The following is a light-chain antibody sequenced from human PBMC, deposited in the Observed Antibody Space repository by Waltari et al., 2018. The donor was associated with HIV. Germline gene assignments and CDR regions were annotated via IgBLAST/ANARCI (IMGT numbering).Light chain of an antibody. CDR2: DVG. J-gene: IGLJ3*02. V-gene: IGLV2-11*01. CDR3: CSYAGPYNVVV. CDR1: TSAVGGYNY. Sequence: HSALTQPRSVSGSPGQSVTMSCLGSTSAVGGYNYVPWYQQHQGHAPKRRIYDVGVRPAGAADRFSGSKSGSEASLTSSGLQAEDEAYYCCCSYAGPYNVVVFGGGTKLTGL.